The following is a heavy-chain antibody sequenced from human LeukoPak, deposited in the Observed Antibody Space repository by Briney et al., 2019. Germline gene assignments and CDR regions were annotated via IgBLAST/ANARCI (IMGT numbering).Heavy chain of an antibody. CDR3: ARGDCSSTSCYYAYAFDI. D-gene: IGHD2-2*01. J-gene: IGHJ3*02. CDR2: INHSGST. Sequence: SETLSLTCAVYGGSFSVYYWSWIRQPPGKGLEWIGEINHSGSTNSNPSLKSRVTMSADTSKNQFSLKLSSVTAADTAVYYCARGDCSSTSCYYAYAFDIWGQGTMVTVSS. V-gene: IGHV4-34*01. CDR1: GGSFSVYY.